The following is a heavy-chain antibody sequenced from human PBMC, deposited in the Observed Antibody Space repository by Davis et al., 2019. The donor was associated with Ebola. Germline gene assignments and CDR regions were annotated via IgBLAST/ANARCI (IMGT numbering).Heavy chain of an antibody. CDR2: ISYDGSNK. CDR3: AKVSNGV. J-gene: IGHJ4*02. D-gene: IGHD2-8*01. Sequence: GESLKISCAASGFIFSSSSMHWVRQAPGTWLEWVAFISYDGSNKYYADSVKGRFTISRDNSKNTMYLQMNSLRAEDTAVYYCAKVSNGVWGQGTLVTVSS. CDR1: GFIFSSSS. V-gene: IGHV3-30*18.